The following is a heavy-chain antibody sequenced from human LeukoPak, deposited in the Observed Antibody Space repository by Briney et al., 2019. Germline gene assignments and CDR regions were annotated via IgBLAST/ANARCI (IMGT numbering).Heavy chain of an antibody. J-gene: IGHJ4*02. D-gene: IGHD2-15*01. Sequence: SETLSLTCTVSGYSISSGYYWGWIRQPPGKGLEWIGNIYHSGSTYYNPSLKSRVTISVDTSKNQFSLKLSSVTAADTAVYYCARGDSKRDYWGQGTLVTVSS. CDR3: ARGDSKRDY. V-gene: IGHV4-38-2*02. CDR2: IYHSGST. CDR1: GYSISSGYY.